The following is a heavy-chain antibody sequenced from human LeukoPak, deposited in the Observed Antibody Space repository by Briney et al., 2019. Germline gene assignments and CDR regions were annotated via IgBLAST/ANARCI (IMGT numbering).Heavy chain of an antibody. CDR1: GFTFSSYA. D-gene: IGHD6-19*01. J-gene: IGHJ4*02. CDR3: ARDIQWLVTLDC. CDR2: ISDGGAST. Sequence: PGGSLRLSCAASGFTFSSYAMSWVRQAPGKGLEWVSAISDGGASTYYGDSVKGRFTISRANSKNTLYLQMNSLRAEDTARYYCARDIQWLVTLDCWGQGSLVTVSS. V-gene: IGHV3-23*01.